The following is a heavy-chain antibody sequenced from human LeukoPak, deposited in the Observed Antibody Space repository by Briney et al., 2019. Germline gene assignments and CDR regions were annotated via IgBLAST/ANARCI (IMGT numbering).Heavy chain of an antibody. V-gene: IGHV1-8*02. Sequence: VASVKVSCKASGGTFSSYAISWVRQAPGQGLEWMGWMNPNSGNTGYAQEFQGRVTMTRNTSISTAYMELSSLRSEDTAVYYCARVEMVVEDAFDIWGQGTMVTVSS. D-gene: IGHD2-2*03. CDR3: ARVEMVVEDAFDI. CDR2: MNPNSGNT. CDR1: GGTFSSYA. J-gene: IGHJ3*02.